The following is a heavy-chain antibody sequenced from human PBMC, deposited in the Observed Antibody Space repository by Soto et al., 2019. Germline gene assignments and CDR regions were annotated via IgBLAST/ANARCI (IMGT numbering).Heavy chain of an antibody. CDR1: GFTFSSYA. D-gene: IGHD2-2*01. Sequence: GGSLRLSCAASGFTFSSYAMSWVRQAPGKGLEWVSAISGSGGSTYYADSVKGRFTISRDNSKNTLYLQMNSLRADDTAVYYCAKVGSTSQIYYYYYGMDVWGQGTTVTVSS. CDR2: ISGSGGST. V-gene: IGHV3-23*01. CDR3: AKVGSTSQIYYYYYGMDV. J-gene: IGHJ6*02.